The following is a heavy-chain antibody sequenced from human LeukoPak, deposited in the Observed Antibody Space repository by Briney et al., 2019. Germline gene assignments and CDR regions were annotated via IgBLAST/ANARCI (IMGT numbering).Heavy chain of an antibody. CDR1: GFNFSNYA. D-gene: IGHD6-19*01. CDR3: AKRDGSGWHYFDY. CDR2: IIGGGGST. J-gene: IGHJ4*02. V-gene: IGHV3-23*01. Sequence: PGGSLRLSCAASGFNFSNYAMSWVSQAPGKGLEYISAIIGGGGSTYYADSVKGRFTISRDNSKNTLYLQMNSLRAEDTAVYYCAKRDGSGWHYFDYWGQGTLVTVSS.